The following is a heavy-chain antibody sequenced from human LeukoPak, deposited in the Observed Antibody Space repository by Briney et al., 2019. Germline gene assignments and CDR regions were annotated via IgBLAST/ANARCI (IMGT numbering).Heavy chain of an antibody. CDR1: GFTFSTYS. CDR2: ISSRGGI. V-gene: IGHV3-48*04. Sequence: HTGGSLRLSCAASGFTFSTYSMNWVRQAPGEGLEWVSYISSRGGIYYADSVKGRFTISRGNAKNSLYLQMNSLRVEDTAVYYCARDGGWYGGGNFDYWGQGTLVTVSS. CDR3: ARDGGWYGGGNFDY. D-gene: IGHD6-19*01. J-gene: IGHJ4*02.